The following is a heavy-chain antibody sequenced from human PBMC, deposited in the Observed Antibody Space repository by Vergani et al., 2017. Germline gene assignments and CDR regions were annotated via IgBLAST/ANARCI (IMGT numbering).Heavy chain of an antibody. Sequence: QVQLVQSGAEVKKPGASVKVSCKASGYTFTSYAMHWARQAPGQRLEWMGWINTGNGNTKYSQKFQGRVTITRDTSASTAYMELSSLRSEDTAVYYCARVKQLARYYYYGMDVWGQGTTVTVSS. D-gene: IGHD6-6*01. CDR2: INTGNGNT. CDR1: GYTFTSYA. J-gene: IGHJ6*02. CDR3: ARVKQLARYYYYGMDV. V-gene: IGHV1-3*04.